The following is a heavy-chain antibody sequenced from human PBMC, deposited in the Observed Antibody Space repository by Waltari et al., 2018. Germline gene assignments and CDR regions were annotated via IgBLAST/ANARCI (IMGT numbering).Heavy chain of an antibody. D-gene: IGHD5-18*01. CDR2: IYPGDSDT. V-gene: IGHV5-51*01. Sequence: EVQLVQSGAEVQTPGESLKFPCKGSGYSFTSYWLGWKPQVPGTVLDWMGIIYPGDSDTRYSPSFQGQVTISADKSISTAYLQWSSLKASDTAMYYCARLGYSYGPPYYWGQGTLVTVSS. J-gene: IGHJ4*02. CDR1: GYSFTSYW. CDR3: ARLGYSYGPPYY.